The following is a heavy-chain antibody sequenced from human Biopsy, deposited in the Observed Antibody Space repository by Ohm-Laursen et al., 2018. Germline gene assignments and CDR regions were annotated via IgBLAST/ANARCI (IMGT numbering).Heavy chain of an antibody. CDR3: ARDRGYYSDRTVPGYFDL. CDR1: GDSISSYY. D-gene: IGHD3-22*01. Sequence: GTLSLTCTVSGDSISSYYWSWIRQPPGKGLQWTGYVYYTGSTDYNPSLQSRVTISVDTSKNHFSLRLRSVTPADTAIYYCARDRGYYSDRTVPGYFDLWGRGTLVTVSS. J-gene: IGHJ2*01. CDR2: VYYTGST. V-gene: IGHV4-59*01.